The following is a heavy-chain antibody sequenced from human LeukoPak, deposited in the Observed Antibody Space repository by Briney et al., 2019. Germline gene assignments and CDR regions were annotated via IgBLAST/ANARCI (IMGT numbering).Heavy chain of an antibody. J-gene: IGHJ4*02. D-gene: IGHD6-13*01. CDR1: GGSISNSNYY. CDR3: ARGNRKGKTAAGIVD. CDR2: IYYSGSI. Sequence: PSETLSLTCTVSGGSISNSNYYWGWIRQPPGKGPEWIGNIYYSGSIYYNPSLKSRVTISVDTSKNQFSLGLSSVTAADTAVCYCARGNRKGKTAAGIVDWGQGTLVTVSS. V-gene: IGHV4-39*01.